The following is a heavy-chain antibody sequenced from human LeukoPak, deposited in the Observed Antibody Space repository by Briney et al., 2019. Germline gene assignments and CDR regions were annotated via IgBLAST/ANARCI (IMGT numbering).Heavy chain of an antibody. CDR1: GYTFTSYG. CDR3: ARGPEYYYGSGSYDYYGMDV. CDR2: ISAYNGNT. Sequence: ASVKVSCKASGYTFTSYGISWVRQAPGQGLEWMGWISAYNGNTNYAQKLQGRVTMTTDTSTCTAYMELRSLRSDDTAVYYCARGPEYYYGSGSYDYYGMDVWGQGTTVTVSS. V-gene: IGHV1-18*01. D-gene: IGHD3-10*01. J-gene: IGHJ6*02.